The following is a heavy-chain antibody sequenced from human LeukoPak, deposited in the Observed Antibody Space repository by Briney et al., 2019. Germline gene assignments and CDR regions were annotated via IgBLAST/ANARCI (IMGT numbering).Heavy chain of an antibody. CDR3: ARGVTMIVVVIHDWYFDL. CDR2: IYYSRST. J-gene: IGHJ2*01. CDR1: GGSISSSSYY. Sequence: KPSETLSLTCTVSGGSISSSSYYWGWIRQPPGKGLEWIGSIYYSRSTYYSPSLKSRVTISVDTSKNQFSLKLSSLTAADTAVYYCARGVTMIVVVIHDWYFDLWGRGTLVTVSS. V-gene: IGHV4-39*01. D-gene: IGHD3-22*01.